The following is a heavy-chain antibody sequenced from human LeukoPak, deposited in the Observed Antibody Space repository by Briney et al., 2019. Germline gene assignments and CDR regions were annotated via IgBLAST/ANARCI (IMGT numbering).Heavy chain of an antibody. CDR1: GFTSSSYT. J-gene: IGHJ3*02. CDR2: IFGSGGST. CDR3: AKGQDSSGMRRAFDI. D-gene: IGHD6-25*01. Sequence: GGSLRLSCAAPGFTSSSYTMSWVRQAPGKGLEWGSDIFGSGGSTSYADSVKGRFTISRDNSKNTLYLKMTGLRAEDTAVYSCAKGQDSSGMRRAFDIWGQGTMVTVSS. V-gene: IGHV3-23*01.